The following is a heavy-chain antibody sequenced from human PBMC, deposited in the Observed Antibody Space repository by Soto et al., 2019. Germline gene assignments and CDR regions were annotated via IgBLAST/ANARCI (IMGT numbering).Heavy chain of an antibody. D-gene: IGHD6-19*01. CDR2: IWYDGSNK. CDR1: GFSFSSYG. V-gene: IGHV3-33*01. CDR3: ARESVAVAGTDFDY. J-gene: IGHJ4*02. Sequence: QVQLVESGGGVVQSWRSLRLSCAASGFSFSSYGMHWVRQAPGKGLEWVAVIWYDGSNKYYADSVKGRFTISRDNSMYTRYLQMNSLRAEDTAVYYCARESVAVAGTDFDYWGQGTLVTVSS.